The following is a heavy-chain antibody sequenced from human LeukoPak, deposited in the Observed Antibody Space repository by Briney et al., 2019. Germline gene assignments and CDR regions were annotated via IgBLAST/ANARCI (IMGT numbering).Heavy chain of an antibody. CDR1: GFTFSPHW. D-gene: IGHD2-2*02. CDR3: ARGTALQDY. V-gene: IGHV3-74*01. CDR2: INSDGTIT. J-gene: IGHJ4*02. Sequence: GGSLRLSCAASGFTFSPHWMHWVRQVPGKGLVWVSDINSDGTITHYADSVKGRFTVSRDNAQDTLYLQMNSLRAEDTAVYYCARGTALQDYWGQGTLVTVSS.